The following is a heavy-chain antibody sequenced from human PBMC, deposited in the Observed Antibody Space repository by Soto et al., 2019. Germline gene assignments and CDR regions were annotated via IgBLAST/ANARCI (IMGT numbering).Heavy chain of an antibody. CDR2: TRNKANSYTT. J-gene: IGHJ6*03. Sequence: EVRLVESGGGLVQPGGSLRLSCAASGFTFSDHYMDWVRQAPGKGLEWVGRTRNKANSYTTEYAASVKGRFTISRDDSKNSLYLQMNSLKTEDTAVYYCARCGIFGVVIIPAYYYYYMDVWGKGTTVTVSS. CDR3: ARCGIFGVVIIPAYYYYYMDV. CDR1: GFTFSDHY. D-gene: IGHD3-3*01. V-gene: IGHV3-72*01.